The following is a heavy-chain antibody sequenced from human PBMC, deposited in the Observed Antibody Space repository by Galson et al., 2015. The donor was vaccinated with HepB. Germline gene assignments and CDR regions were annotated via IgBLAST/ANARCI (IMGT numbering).Heavy chain of an antibody. J-gene: IGHJ6*02. D-gene: IGHD2-21*02. CDR1: GYTFTSYG. CDR2: ISAYNGNT. V-gene: IGHV1-18*01. CDR3: AGEHIVVVTAKSNYYGMDV. Sequence: SVKVSCKASGYTFTSYGISWVRQAPGQGLEWMGWISAYNGNTNYAQKLQGRVTMTTDTSTSTAYMELRSLRSDDTAVYYCAGEHIVVVTAKSNYYGMDVWGQGTTVTVSS.